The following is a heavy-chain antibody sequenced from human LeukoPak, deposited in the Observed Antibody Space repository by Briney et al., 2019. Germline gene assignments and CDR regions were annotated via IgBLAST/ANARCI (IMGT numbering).Heavy chain of an antibody. J-gene: IGHJ4*02. Sequence: GGSLRLSCAASGFTSSDYTMNWVRQAPGKGLEWVSGISVSDDSTYYADSVKGRFTMSRDNSNNMLYLQMNSLRAEDTAVYYCAKDRYCSSTNCPYDYWGQGTLATVSS. V-gene: IGHV3-23*01. CDR3: AKDRYCSSTNCPYDY. D-gene: IGHD2-2*01. CDR2: ISVSDDST. CDR1: GFTSSDYT.